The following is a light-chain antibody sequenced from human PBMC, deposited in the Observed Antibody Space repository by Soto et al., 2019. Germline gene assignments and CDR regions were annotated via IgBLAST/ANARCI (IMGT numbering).Light chain of an antibody. Sequence: EIVLTQSPGTLSLSPGERATLSCRASQSVSSSYLAWYQQKPGQAPRLLIYGASSRATGIPDRFSGSVSGTKFTLTISRLEPEDFAVYYCEQYGSSPPWTVGQGTKVEIK. CDR2: GAS. V-gene: IGKV3-20*01. CDR3: EQYGSSPPWT. CDR1: QSVSSSY. J-gene: IGKJ1*01.